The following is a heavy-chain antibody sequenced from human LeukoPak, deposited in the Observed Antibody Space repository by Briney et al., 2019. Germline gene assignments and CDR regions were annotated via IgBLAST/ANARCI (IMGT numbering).Heavy chain of an antibody. V-gene: IGHV4-61*01. CDR3: ARVAPRGMIPISAHAFDI. J-gene: IGHJ3*02. D-gene: IGHD3-16*01. CDR2: IYYSGST. CDR1: GGSISSGSYY. Sequence: SQTLSLTCTVSGGSISSGSYYWSWIRQPPGTGLEWIGYIYYSGSTNYNPSLKSRVTISVDTSKNQFSLKLSSVTAADTAVYYCARVAPRGMIPISAHAFDIWGQGTMVTVSS.